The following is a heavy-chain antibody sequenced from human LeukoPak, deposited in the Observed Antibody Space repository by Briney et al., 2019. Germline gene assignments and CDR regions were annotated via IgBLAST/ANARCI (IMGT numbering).Heavy chain of an antibody. CDR2: IYYSGST. V-gene: IGHV4-39*07. CDR1: GGSIRSSSYY. CDR3: ARGGGPFDP. Sequence: PSETLSLTCTVSGGSIRSSSYYWGWIRQPPGKGLEWIGSIYYSGSTYYNPSLKSRVTISVDTSKNQFSLKLSSVTAADTAVYYCARGGGPFDPWGQGTLVTVSS. D-gene: IGHD3-10*01. J-gene: IGHJ5*02.